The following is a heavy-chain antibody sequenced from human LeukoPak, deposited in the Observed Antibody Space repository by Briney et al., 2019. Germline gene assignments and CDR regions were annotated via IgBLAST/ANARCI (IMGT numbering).Heavy chain of an antibody. CDR1: GYTFTSYY. Sequence: GASVKVSCKASGYTFTSYYMHWVRQAPGQGLEWMGIINPSGGSTSYAQKFQGRVTMTRDTSISTAYMELSRLRSDDTAVYYCARANSNYYDSSGYPQGDWFDPWGQGTLVTVSS. CDR2: INPSGGST. J-gene: IGHJ5*02. D-gene: IGHD3-22*01. CDR3: ARANSNYYDSSGYPQGDWFDP. V-gene: IGHV1-46*01.